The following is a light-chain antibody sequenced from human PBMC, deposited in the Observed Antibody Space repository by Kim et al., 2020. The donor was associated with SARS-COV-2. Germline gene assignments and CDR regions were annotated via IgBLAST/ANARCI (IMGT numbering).Light chain of an antibody. CDR1: QSIMCW. Sequence: ASIGEIVPIPRRSSQSIMCWLAWYQQRPVKAPNLLIYMASDLQSGVPSRFRGSGSGTDFTLTISSLQPDDSATYYCQRYSSDLGTFGQGTKVEIK. CDR2: MAS. CDR3: QRYSSDLGT. V-gene: IGKV1-5*03. J-gene: IGKJ1*01.